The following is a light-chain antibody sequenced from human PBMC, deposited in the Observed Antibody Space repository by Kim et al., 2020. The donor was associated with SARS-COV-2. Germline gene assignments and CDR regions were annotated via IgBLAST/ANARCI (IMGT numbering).Light chain of an antibody. Sequence: LSPGERATLSCRASQSVSRSDLAWYKQKPGQAPRLLIHGASNRATGMSDRISGSGSGTDFTLTISRLEPEDFAVYYCQQYGSSPVTFGQGTKLEI. CDR2: GAS. CDR3: QQYGSSPVT. V-gene: IGKV3-20*01. J-gene: IGKJ2*01. CDR1: QSVSRSD.